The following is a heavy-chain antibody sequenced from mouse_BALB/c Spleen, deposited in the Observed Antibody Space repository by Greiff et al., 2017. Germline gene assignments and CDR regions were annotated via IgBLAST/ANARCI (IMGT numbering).Heavy chain of an antibody. CDR1: GYTFTDYE. J-gene: IGHJ4*01. V-gene: IGHV1-15*01. Sequence: QVQLKQSGAELVRPGASVTLSCKASGYTFTDYEMHWVKQTPVHGLEWIGAIDPETGGTAYNQKFKGKATLTADKSSSTAYMELRSLTSEDSAVYYCTTYGNYYAMDYWGQGTSVTVSA. CDR3: TTYGNYYAMDY. CDR2: IDPETGGT. D-gene: IGHD2-1*01.